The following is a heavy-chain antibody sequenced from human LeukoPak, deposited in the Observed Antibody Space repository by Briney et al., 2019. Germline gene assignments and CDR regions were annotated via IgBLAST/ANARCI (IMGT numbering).Heavy chain of an antibody. CDR2: ISSSGSSI. J-gene: IGHJ4*02. Sequence: HPGGSLRLSCAASGFTLSTYEMSWVRQAPGKGLEWVSYISSSGSSIYYADSVKGRLTISRDNAKNSLYLQMNSLRAEDTAVYYCARFNGDYPSNRVEYYFDYWGQGTLVTVSS. D-gene: IGHD4-17*01. CDR3: ARFNGDYPSNRVEYYFDY. CDR1: GFTLSTYE. V-gene: IGHV3-48*03.